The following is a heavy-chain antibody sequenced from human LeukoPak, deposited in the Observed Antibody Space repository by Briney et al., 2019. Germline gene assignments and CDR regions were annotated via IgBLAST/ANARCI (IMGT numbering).Heavy chain of an antibody. CDR1: GFTFSSFG. D-gene: IGHD5-12*01. J-gene: IGHJ4*02. V-gene: IGHV3-30*18. Sequence: PGRSLRLSCAASGFTFSSFGMHWVRQAPGKGLEGGAVISYDGSNKYYADSVKGRFTISRDNSKNTMYMQMNSLRVEDTAVYYCVKDESGYGKYYFDYWGQGTLVTVSS. CDR2: ISYDGSNK. CDR3: VKDESGYGKYYFDY.